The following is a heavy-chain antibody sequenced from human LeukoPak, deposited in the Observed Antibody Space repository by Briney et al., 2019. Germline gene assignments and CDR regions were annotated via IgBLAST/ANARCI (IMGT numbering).Heavy chain of an antibody. Sequence: SETLSLTCTVSDGSITNYDWSWVRQPPGKGLEFIGHVHYSGTANYNPSLRSRVTISIDTSKKHFFLKLKSVTAADTAVYYCAKEEGYYYDSGGYVEYFQHWGQGTLVTVSS. V-gene: IGHV4-59*01. CDR2: VHYSGTA. CDR3: AKEEGYYYDSGGYVEYFQH. D-gene: IGHD3-22*01. CDR1: DGSITNYD. J-gene: IGHJ1*01.